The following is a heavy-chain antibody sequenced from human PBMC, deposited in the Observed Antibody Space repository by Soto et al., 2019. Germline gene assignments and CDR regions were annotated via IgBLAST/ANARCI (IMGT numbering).Heavy chain of an antibody. CDR3: ARKFLVVTGAFDT. D-gene: IGHD2-15*01. CDR2: INPNSGGT. Sequence: ASVKVSFKASGYTFTVYYIHWLRQSPGQGLEWMGWINPNSGGTNYAQKFQGWVTMTRDTSISTAYMELSRLRSDDTAVYYCARKFLVVTGAFDTWGQGTMVTVSS. CDR1: GYTFTVYY. V-gene: IGHV1-2*04. J-gene: IGHJ3*02.